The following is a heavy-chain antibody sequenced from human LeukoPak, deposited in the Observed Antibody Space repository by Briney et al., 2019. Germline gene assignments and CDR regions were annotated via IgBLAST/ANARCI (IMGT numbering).Heavy chain of an antibody. J-gene: IGHJ4*02. Sequence: PGESLKISCKGSGYSFTTYWIGWVRPMPGKGLEWMGIIYPGDSDTRYSPSFQGQVTISADKSISTAYLQWSSLKASDSAMYYCARQVAANKIFDYWGQGTLVTVSS. CDR2: IYPGDSDT. D-gene: IGHD6-19*01. V-gene: IGHV5-51*01. CDR1: GYSFTTYW. CDR3: ARQVAANKIFDY.